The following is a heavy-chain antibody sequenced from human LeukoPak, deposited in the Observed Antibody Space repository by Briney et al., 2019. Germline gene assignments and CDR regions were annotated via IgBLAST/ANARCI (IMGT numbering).Heavy chain of an antibody. V-gene: IGHV3-33*07. CDR2: IRYDGNSQ. CDR3: AREGYQFLSNNYYYYIDV. J-gene: IGHJ6*03. CDR1: GFTFRRND. Sequence: PGGSLRLSCAASGFTFRRNDMIWVRQAPGTGLEWVAFIRYDGNSQYYGDSVKGRFTISRDNSDNTVYLQMNGLRAEDTAVYYCAREGYQFLSNNYYYYIDVWGKGTTVTVSS. D-gene: IGHD2-2*01.